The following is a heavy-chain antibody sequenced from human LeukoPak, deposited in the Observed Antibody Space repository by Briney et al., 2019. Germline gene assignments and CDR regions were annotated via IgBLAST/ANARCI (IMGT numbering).Heavy chain of an antibody. V-gene: IGHV4-31*03. D-gene: IGHD4-17*01. J-gene: IGHJ4*02. CDR2: IYYSGST. CDR3: ARESPALTTLDY. Sequence: SETLSLTCTVSGGSISSGGYYWSWIRQHPGKGLEWIGYIYYSGSTYYSPSLRSRVTISVGTSKNQFSLKLSSVTAADTAVYYCARESPALTTLDYWGQGTLVTVSS. CDR1: GGSISSGGYY.